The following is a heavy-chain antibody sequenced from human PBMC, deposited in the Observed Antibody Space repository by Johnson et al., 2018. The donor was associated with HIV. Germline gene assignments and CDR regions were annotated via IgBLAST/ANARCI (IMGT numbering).Heavy chain of an antibody. Sequence: QMQLVESGGGVVQPGRSLRLSCAASGFTFSSYGMHWVRQAPGKGLEWVAVISYDGSNKYYADSVKGRFTISRDNSKNTLYLQMNSLRAEDTAVYCCARGIVVGVRAFDIWGQGTMVTVSS. D-gene: IGHD3-22*01. CDR1: GFTFSSYG. V-gene: IGHV3-30*03. J-gene: IGHJ3*02. CDR2: ISYDGSNK. CDR3: ARGIVVGVRAFDI.